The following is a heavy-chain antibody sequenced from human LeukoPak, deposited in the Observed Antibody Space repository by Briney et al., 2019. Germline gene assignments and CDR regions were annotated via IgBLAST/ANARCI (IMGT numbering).Heavy chain of an antibody. V-gene: IGHV3-21*01. J-gene: IGHJ3*02. CDR1: GFTFSSYS. CDR2: ISSSSSYI. Sequence: GGPLRLSCAASGFTFSSYSMNWVRQAPGKGLEWVSSISSSSSYIYYADSVKGRFTISRDNAKNSLYLQMDSLRAEDTAVYYCAREKPIRGYSYGFEYDAFDIWGQGTMVTVSS. D-gene: IGHD5-18*01. CDR3: AREKPIRGYSYGFEYDAFDI.